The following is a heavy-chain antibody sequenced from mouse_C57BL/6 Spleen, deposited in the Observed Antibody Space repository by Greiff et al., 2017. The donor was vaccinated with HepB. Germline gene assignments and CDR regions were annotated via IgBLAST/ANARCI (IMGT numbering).Heavy chain of an antibody. CDR1: GFTFSDFY. D-gene: IGHD1-1*01. Sequence: EVKLVESGGGLVQSGRSLRLSCATSGFTFSDFYMEWVRQAPGKGLEWIAASRNKANDYTTEYSASVKGRFIVSRDTSQSILYLQMNALRAEDTAIYYCARDGYYGSSHAWFAYWGQGTLVTVSA. V-gene: IGHV7-1*01. CDR2: SRNKANDYTT. J-gene: IGHJ3*01. CDR3: ARDGYYGSSHAWFAY.